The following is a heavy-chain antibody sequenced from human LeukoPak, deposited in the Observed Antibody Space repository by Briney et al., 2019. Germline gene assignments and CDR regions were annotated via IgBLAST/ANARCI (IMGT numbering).Heavy chain of an antibody. V-gene: IGHV4-31*03. CDR2: IYYSGST. CDR1: GGSISSGGYY. CDR3: ARGXXXVREYGGNWFDP. D-gene: IGHD3-10*01. Sequence: PSETLSLTCTVSGGSISSGGYYWSWIRQHPGKGLEWIGYIYYSGSTYYNPSLKSRVTISVDTSKNQFSLKLSSVTAADTAVYXCARGXXXVREYGGNWFDPWGQGTLVTVSS. J-gene: IGHJ5*02.